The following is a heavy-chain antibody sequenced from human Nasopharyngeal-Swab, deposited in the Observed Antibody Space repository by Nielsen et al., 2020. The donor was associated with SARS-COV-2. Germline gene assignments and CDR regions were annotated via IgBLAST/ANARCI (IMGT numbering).Heavy chain of an antibody. V-gene: IGHV3-11*01. D-gene: IGHD5-12*01. J-gene: IGHJ4*02. CDR1: GFSFSDYY. Sequence: GESLKISCAASGFSFSDYYMSWIRQAPGKGLEWVSYISTGGGTIYYADSVKGRFTISRDNAKNSLYLQMNSLRAEDTAVYYCAREGGYASPFGYWGQGSLVTVSS. CDR2: ISTGGGTI. CDR3: AREGGYASPFGY.